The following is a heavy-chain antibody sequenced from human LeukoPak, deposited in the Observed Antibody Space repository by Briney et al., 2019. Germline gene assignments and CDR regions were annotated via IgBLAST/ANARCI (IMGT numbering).Heavy chain of an antibody. J-gene: IGHJ4*02. Sequence: SETLSLTCTVSGGSISSYYWSWIRQPPGKGLEWIGYIYYSGSTNYNPSLKSRVTISVDTSKNQFSLKLSSVTAADTAVYYCARVDTAAGEYYFDYWGQGALVTVSS. CDR3: ARVDTAAGEYYFDY. D-gene: IGHD6-13*01. V-gene: IGHV4-59*01. CDR1: GGSISSYY. CDR2: IYYSGST.